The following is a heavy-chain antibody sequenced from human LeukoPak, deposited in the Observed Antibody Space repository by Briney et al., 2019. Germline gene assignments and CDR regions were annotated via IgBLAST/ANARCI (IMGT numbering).Heavy chain of an antibody. CDR2: ISGSGGDT. V-gene: IGHV3-23*01. D-gene: IGHD3-10*01. CDR3: ARDKKSGESSEIDY. J-gene: IGHJ4*02. Sequence: PGGSLRLSCAASGITFRSYAIYWVRQAPGKGLEWVSGISGSGGDTYFADSVKGRFTISRDNSKNTVFLQMDSLGAEDTAVYYCARDKKSGESSEIDYWGQGTLVTVSS. CDR1: GITFRSYA.